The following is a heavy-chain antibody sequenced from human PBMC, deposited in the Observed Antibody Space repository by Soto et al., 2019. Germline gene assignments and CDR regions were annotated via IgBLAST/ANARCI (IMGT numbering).Heavy chain of an antibody. D-gene: IGHD1-1*01. CDR2: ISAYNGHT. CDR3: ARGIERWPHDD. J-gene: IGHJ4*02. CDR1: GYTFSRYG. V-gene: IGHV1-18*01. Sequence: ASVKVSCKASGYTFSRYGISWVRQAPGQGLEWMGWISAYNGHTNYAQNFQGRVTMTTDPSTSTAYMEVRSLRSDDTAVYYCARGIERWPHDDWGRGTLVTVSS.